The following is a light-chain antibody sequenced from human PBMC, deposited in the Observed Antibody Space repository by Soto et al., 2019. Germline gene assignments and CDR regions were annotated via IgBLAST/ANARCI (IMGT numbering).Light chain of an antibody. CDR3: QQYDNSPGYP. J-gene: IGKJ2*01. CDR2: ATS. CDR1: QSVSSRD. V-gene: IGKV3-20*01. Sequence: EIVLPQSPGTLSLSPGERATLSCRASQSVSSRDLAWYQQKPGQAPRLLIYATSSRATGIPGRFSGSGSGTVFTLTISRLEPEDCAVYYCQQYDNSPGYPFGQGPKLEIK.